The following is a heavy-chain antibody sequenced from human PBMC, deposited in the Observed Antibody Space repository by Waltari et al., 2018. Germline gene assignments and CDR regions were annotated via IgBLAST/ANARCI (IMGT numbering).Heavy chain of an antibody. D-gene: IGHD6-13*01. CDR1: GFTFSSYS. CDR3: ARVGHSSSWNPYYYYGMDV. V-gene: IGHV3-48*01. CDR2: ISSSSSTI. J-gene: IGHJ6*02. Sequence: EVQLVESGGGLVQPGGSLRLSCPASGFTFSSYSMNWVRQAPGKGLEWVSYISSSSSTIYYADSVKGRFTISRDNAKNSLYLQMNSLRAEDTAVYYCARVGHSSSWNPYYYYGMDVWGQGTTVTVSS.